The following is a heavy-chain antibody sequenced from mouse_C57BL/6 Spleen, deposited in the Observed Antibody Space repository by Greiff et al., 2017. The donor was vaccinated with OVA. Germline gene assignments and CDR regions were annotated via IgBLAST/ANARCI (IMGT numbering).Heavy chain of an antibody. CDR3: ARTTVALPFDV. CDR2: IYPGDGDT. CDR1: GYAFSSYW. J-gene: IGHJ1*03. D-gene: IGHD1-1*01. Sequence: QVQLQQSGAELVKPGASVKISCKASGYAFSSYWMNWVKQRPGKGLEWIGQIYPGDGDTNYNGKFKGKATLTADKSSSTAYMQRSSLTSEDSAVYFCARTTVALPFDVWGTGTTVTVSS. V-gene: IGHV1-80*01.